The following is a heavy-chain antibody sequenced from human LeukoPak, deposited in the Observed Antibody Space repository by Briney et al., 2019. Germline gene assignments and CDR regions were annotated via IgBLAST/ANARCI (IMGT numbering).Heavy chain of an antibody. CDR3: ARDLQRPDAFDI. Sequence: ASVKVSCKASGYTFTGYYMHWVRQAPGQGLEWMGWINPSSGGTNYAQKFQGRVTMTRDTSISTAYMELSRLRSDDTAVYYCARDLQRPDAFDIWGQGTMVTVSS. J-gene: IGHJ3*02. D-gene: IGHD6-25*01. CDR1: GYTFTGYY. CDR2: INPSSGGT. V-gene: IGHV1-2*02.